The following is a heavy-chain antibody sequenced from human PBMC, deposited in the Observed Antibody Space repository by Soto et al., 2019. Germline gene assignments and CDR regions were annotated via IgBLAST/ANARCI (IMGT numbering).Heavy chain of an antibody. D-gene: IGHD3-10*01. CDR1: GFTFSSYG. J-gene: IGHJ6*02. CDR2: ISYDGSNK. V-gene: IGHV3-30*18. Sequence: QPGGSLRLSCAASGFTFSSYGMHWVRQAPGKGLEWVAVISYDGSNKYYADSVKGRFTISRDNSKNTLYLQMNSLRAEDTAVYYCAKELLGNPKRYYYGSGSQQTGGMDVWGQGTTVTVSS. CDR3: AKELLGNPKRYYYGSGSQQTGGMDV.